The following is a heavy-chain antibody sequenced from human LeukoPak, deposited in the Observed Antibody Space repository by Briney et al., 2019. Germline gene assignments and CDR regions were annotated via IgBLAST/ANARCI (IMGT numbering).Heavy chain of an antibody. CDR3: ARENCSSTSCYAHMDV. D-gene: IGHD2-2*01. CDR2: INPNSGGT. CDR1: GYTFTGYY. V-gene: IGHV1-2*02. Sequence: ASVKVSCKASGYTFTGYYMHWVRQAPGQGLEWMGWINPNSGGTNYAQKFQCRVTMTRDTSISTAYMELSRLRSDDTAVYYCARENCSSTSCYAHMDVWGKGTTVTISS. J-gene: IGHJ6*03.